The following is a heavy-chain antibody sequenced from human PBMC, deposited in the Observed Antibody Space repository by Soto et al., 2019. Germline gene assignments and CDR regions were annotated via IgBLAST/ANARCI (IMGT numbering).Heavy chain of an antibody. D-gene: IGHD2-8*02. CDR2: IFHDGNT. J-gene: IGHJ5*02. CDR3: ARHEGWTGPDQ. V-gene: IGHV4-4*02. CDR1: GASIGSGGW. Sequence: SETLPLTCAVSGASIGSGGWWSWVRQPPGKGLEWIAEIFHDGNTNYSPSLKGRVTISVDKSQNQFSLNVYSVTAADTAVYYCARHEGWTGPDQWGQGTLVTVSS.